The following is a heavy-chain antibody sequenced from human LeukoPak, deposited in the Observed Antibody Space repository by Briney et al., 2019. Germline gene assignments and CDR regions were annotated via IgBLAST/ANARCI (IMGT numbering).Heavy chain of an antibody. J-gene: IGHJ5*02. V-gene: IGHV1-24*01. D-gene: IGHD3-22*01. CDR2: FDPEDGET. CDR3: AATYYYDSGGYYWFDP. Sequence: ASVKVSCKVSGYTLTELSMHWVRQAPGKGLEWMGGFDPEDGETIYAQKFQGRVTMTEDTSTDTAYMELSSLRSEDTAVYYCAATYYYDSGGYYWFDPWGQGTLVTVSS. CDR1: GYTLTELS.